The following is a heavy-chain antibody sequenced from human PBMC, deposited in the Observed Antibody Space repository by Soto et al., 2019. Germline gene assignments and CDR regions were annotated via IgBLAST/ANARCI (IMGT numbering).Heavy chain of an antibody. CDR1: GGSFSGYF. D-gene: IGHD4-17*01. V-gene: IGHV4-34*01. CDR3: ARWSDYGDYYFYGMDV. J-gene: IGHJ6*02. Sequence: QVQLQQWGVGLLKPSETLSLTCAMYGGSFSGYFWSWIRQPPGKGLEWIGEITHNGSTNYNPSLKSRVTISVDMSKNQFSLKLTSVPAADTAVYYCARWSDYGDYYFYGMDVWGQGTTVTVSS. CDR2: ITHNGST.